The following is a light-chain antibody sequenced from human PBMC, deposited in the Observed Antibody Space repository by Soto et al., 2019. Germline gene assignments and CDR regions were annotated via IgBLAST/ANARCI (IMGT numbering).Light chain of an antibody. V-gene: IGKV1-13*02. J-gene: IGKJ3*01. CDR2: AAS. CDR3: QQFNSYPT. Sequence: AIQLTQSPSSLSASVGDRVTITCRARQGISSALAWYQQKPGKAPKLLIYAASSLESGVPSRFSGSGSGTDFTLTISSLQPEDFATYYCQQFNSYPTFGPGTKVDIK. CDR1: QGISSA.